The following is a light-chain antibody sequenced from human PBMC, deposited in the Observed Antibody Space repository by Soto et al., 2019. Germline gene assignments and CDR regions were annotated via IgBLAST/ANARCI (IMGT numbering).Light chain of an antibody. Sequence: QSVLTQPPSASGTPGQRVTISCSGSNSNIGRNTVNWYQQFPGAAPNLLIHSDNQRPSGVPDRFSGSRSGTSASLAISGLQSEDAADYYCAAWDESPNVPVFGGGTKLTVL. J-gene: IGLJ3*02. CDR2: SDN. V-gene: IGLV1-44*01. CDR1: NSNIGRNT. CDR3: AAWDESPNVPV.